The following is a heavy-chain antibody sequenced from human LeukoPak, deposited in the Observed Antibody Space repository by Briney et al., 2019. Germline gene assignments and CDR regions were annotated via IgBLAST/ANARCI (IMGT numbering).Heavy chain of an antibody. J-gene: IGHJ4*02. D-gene: IGHD3-22*01. V-gene: IGHV1-69*05. CDR2: IIPIFGTA. CDR3: ARDQGGYYDSSGYFDY. CDR1: GGTFSSYA. Sequence: GASVKVFCKASGGTFSSYAISWVRQAPGQGLEWMGGIIPIFGTANYAQKFQGRVTITTDESTSTAYMELSSLRSEDTAVYYCARDQGGYYDSSGYFDYWGQGTLVTVSS.